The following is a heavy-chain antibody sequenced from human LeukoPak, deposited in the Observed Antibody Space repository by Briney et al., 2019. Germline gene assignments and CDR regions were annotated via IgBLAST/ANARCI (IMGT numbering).Heavy chain of an antibody. D-gene: IGHD6-13*01. CDR2: ISYDGSNK. V-gene: IGHV3-30*04. CDR3: ARDMAAVDSLDY. J-gene: IGHJ4*02. Sequence: GGSLRLSCAASGFTFSSYAMHWVRQAPGKGLEWVAVISYDGSNKYYADSVKGRFTISGDNSKNTLYLQMNSLRAEDTAVYYCARDMAAVDSLDYWGQGTLVTVSS. CDR1: GFTFSSYA.